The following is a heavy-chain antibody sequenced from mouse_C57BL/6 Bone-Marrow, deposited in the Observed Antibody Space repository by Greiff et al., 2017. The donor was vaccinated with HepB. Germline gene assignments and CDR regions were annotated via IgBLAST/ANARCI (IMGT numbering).Heavy chain of an antibody. V-gene: IGHV1-82*01. CDR1: GYAFSSSW. D-gene: IGHD1-1*01. J-gene: IGHJ4*01. CDR3: ASYYYGSSLYAMDY. Sequence: VKLQESGPELVKPGASVKISCKASGYAFSSSWMNWVKQRPGKGLEWIGRIYPGDGDTNYNGKFKGKATLTADKSSSTAYMQLSSLTSEDSAVYCCASYYYGSSLYAMDYWGQGTSVTVSS. CDR2: IYPGDGDT.